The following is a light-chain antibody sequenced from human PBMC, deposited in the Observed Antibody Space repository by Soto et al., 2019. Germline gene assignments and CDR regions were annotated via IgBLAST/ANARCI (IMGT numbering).Light chain of an antibody. CDR3: ASYTTSHTYV. CDR2: EVS. J-gene: IGLJ1*01. CDR1: SSDVGGYTY. Sequence: QSALTQPASVSGSPGQSITISCTGTSSDVGGYTYVSWYQQHPGKAPKLMIYEVSNRPSGVSNRFSGSKSGSTASLTISGLQTEDEGDYYCASYTTSHTYVFGSGTKVTVL. V-gene: IGLV2-14*01.